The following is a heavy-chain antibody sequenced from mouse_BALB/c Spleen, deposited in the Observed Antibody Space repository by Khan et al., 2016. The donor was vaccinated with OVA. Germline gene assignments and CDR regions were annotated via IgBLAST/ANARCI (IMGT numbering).Heavy chain of an antibody. CDR2: ISSGSATI. V-gene: IGHV5-17*02. CDR3: ARREAMDY. J-gene: IGHJ4*01. Sequence: EVELVESGGGLVQPGGSRKLSCAASGFTFSSFGMHWVRQAPEKGLEWVAYISSGSATIYYADTVKGRFTISRDHPKNTLFLQRTSRRSEDKAMYYCARREAMDYWGQGTSVTVSS. CDR1: GFTFSSFG.